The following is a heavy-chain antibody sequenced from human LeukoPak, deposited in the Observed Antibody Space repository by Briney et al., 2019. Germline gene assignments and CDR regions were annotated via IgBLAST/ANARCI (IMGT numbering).Heavy chain of an antibody. CDR1: GYSFTYYW. V-gene: IGHV5-51*01. J-gene: IGHJ4*02. CDR2: IYPGDSDT. CDR3: ARRGNGYSPYYFDY. Sequence: GESLKISCKASGYSFTYYWIGWVRQMPGKGLEWMGIIYPGDSDTRYSPSFQGQVTISADKSISTAYLQWSSLKASDTAMYYCARRGNGYSPYYFDYWGREPWSPSPQ. D-gene: IGHD3-22*01.